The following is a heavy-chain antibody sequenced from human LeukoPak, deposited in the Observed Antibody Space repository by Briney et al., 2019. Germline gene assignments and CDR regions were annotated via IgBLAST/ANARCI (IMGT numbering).Heavy chain of an antibody. CDR3: TRDRPRYDYGDFRDAFDI. D-gene: IGHD4-17*01. CDR1: GFTFSSYS. V-gene: IGHV3-49*03. CDR2: IRSKAYGGTT. J-gene: IGHJ3*02. Sequence: GGSLRLSCAASGFTFSSYSMNWFRQAPAKGLEWVGFIRSKAYGGTTEYATSVKGRFTISRDDSKSIAYLQMNSLKTEDTAVYYCTRDRPRYDYGDFRDAFDIWGQGTMVTVSS.